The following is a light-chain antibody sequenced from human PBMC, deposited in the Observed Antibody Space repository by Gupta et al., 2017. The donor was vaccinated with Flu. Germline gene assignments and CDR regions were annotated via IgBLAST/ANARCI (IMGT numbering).Light chain of an antibody. CDR3: SSFTTANTWV. V-gene: IGLV2-14*01. CDR1: SSDVGGHNS. Sequence: QSALTQPASVSGSPGQSITISCTGTSSDVGGHNSVSWYQQYPGKAPKLLIYEVSNRPSGVSNRFSGSKSGNTASLTISGLQAEDEADYHCSSFTTANTWVFGGGTHLTVL. J-gene: IGLJ3*02. CDR2: EVS.